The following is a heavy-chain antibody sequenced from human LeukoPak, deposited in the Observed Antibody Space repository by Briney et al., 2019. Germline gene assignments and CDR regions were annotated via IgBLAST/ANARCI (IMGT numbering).Heavy chain of an antibody. D-gene: IGHD3-22*01. Sequence: PSETLSLTCTVSGGSISSYYWSWIRQPPGKGLEWIGYIYHSGSTNYNPSLKSRVTISVDTSKNQFSLKLSSVTAADTAVYYRAGQNRYDSSGYVYYYYGMDVWGQGTTVTVSS. J-gene: IGHJ6*02. CDR2: IYHSGST. CDR1: GGSISSYY. V-gene: IGHV4-59*08. CDR3: AGQNRYDSSGYVYYYYGMDV.